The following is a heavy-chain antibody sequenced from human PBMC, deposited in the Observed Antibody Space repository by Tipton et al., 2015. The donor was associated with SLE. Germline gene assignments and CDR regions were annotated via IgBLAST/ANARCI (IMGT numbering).Heavy chain of an antibody. Sequence: GLVKPSETLSLTCTVSGGSINSGDYSWSWIRQSPGRGLEWIGEFNHTGSTNYNPSLKSRVTISVDTSKNQLSLKLTSVTAADAAIYYCARGVAGYYFYYYMDVWGKGTTVTISS. J-gene: IGHJ6*03. CDR2: FNHTGST. V-gene: IGHV4-39*07. D-gene: IGHD2-15*01. CDR1: GGSINSGDYS. CDR3: ARGVAGYYFYYYMDV.